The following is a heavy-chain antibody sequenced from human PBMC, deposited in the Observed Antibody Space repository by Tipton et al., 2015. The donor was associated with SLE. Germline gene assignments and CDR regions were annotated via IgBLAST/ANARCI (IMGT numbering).Heavy chain of an antibody. CDR3: ATPYYDILTGYDAFDI. V-gene: IGHV4-39*07. D-gene: IGHD3-9*01. CDR2: INHSGST. CDR1: GGSISSSSYY. Sequence: TLSLTCTVSGGSISSSSYYWGWIRQPPGKGLEWIGEINHSGSTNYNPSLKSRVTISVDTSKNQFSLKLSSVTAADTAVYYCATPYYDILTGYDAFDIWGQGTMVTVSS. J-gene: IGHJ3*02.